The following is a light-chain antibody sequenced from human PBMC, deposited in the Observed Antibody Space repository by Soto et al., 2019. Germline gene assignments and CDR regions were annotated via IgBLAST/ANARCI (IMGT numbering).Light chain of an antibody. Sequence: EIVLTQSPGTLSLSPGERATISCRASQSVGSSNLAWYQQKPGQAPRLLIYGASSRATGIPDRFSGSGSGTDFTLTISRLEPEDFAVYYCQQYGGSPQRTFGQGTKVEIK. J-gene: IGKJ1*01. V-gene: IGKV3-20*01. CDR2: GAS. CDR3: QQYGGSPQRT. CDR1: QSVGSSN.